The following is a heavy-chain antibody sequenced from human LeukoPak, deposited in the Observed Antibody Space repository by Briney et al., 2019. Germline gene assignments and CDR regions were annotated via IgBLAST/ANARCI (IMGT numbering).Heavy chain of an antibody. V-gene: IGHV4-61*02. J-gene: IGHJ5*02. D-gene: IGHD3-3*01. CDR3: ARIGWLVYNWFDP. Sequence: PSQTLSLTCTVSGGSISSGSYYWSWIRQPAGKGLEWIGRIYTSGSTNYNPSLKSRVTISVDTSKNQFSLKLSSVTAADTAVYYCARIGWLVYNWFDPWGQGTLVTVSS. CDR1: GGSISSGSYY. CDR2: IYTSGST.